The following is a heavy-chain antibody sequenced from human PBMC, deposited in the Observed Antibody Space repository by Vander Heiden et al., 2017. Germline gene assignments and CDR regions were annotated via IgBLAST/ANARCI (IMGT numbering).Heavy chain of an antibody. CDR1: GITYSSDA. Sequence: EVQLLATGGGLVQPGGSVRVACAASGITYSSDAMSWVRQAPGKWLDWVSAISGTGGSTYNADSVKGRFTISRDNSKNTLYLQVNSLRAEDTAVYYCVPWYYYDSSGNFDYWGQGILVTVSS. D-gene: IGHD3-22*01. CDR2: ISGTGGST. J-gene: IGHJ4*02. V-gene: IGHV3-23*01. CDR3: VPWYYYDSSGNFDY.